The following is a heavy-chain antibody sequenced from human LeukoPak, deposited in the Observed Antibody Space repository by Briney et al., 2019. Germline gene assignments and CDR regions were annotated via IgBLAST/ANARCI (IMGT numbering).Heavy chain of an antibody. V-gene: IGHV4-59*08. CDR2: IYYSGST. J-gene: IGHJ4*02. CDR1: GGFINSYY. D-gene: IGHD6-19*01. CDR3: ARPYTSGWRGGFDY. Sequence: SETLSLTCTVSGGFINSYYWSWIRQPPGKGLEWIGYIYYSGSTNYNPSLKSRVTISVDTSKNQFSLKLSSVTAADTAMYYCARPYTSGWRGGFDYWGQGTLVTVSS.